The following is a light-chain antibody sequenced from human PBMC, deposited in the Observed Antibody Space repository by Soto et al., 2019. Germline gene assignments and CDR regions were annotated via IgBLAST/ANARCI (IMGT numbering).Light chain of an antibody. CDR2: STS. J-gene: IGKJ4*01. V-gene: IGKV1-9*01. Sequence: QFTQSPSSLSSSVGDRVTITCLSSQGISSYLAWYQQKPVKAPKLLIYSTSTLQSGVPSRFSGSGSGTAFTLTISSLQPEDFATYFCQQLNTYPLTFGGGTKVDIK. CDR1: QGISSY. CDR3: QQLNTYPLT.